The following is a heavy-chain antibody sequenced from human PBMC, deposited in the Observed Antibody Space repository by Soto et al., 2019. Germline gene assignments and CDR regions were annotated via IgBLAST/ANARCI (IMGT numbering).Heavy chain of an antibody. CDR1: GGSISSGGYY. CDR2: NYYSGIT. CDR3: ARGSSIAGLYYGMDV. Sequence: SETLSLTCTVSGGSISSGGYYWTWIRQHPGKGLEWIGYNYYSGITYYNPSLKSRVTISLDTSKNQFSLKLSSVTAADTAVYYCARGSSIAGLYYGMDVWGQGTTGTVSS. V-gene: IGHV4-31*03. D-gene: IGHD6-6*01. J-gene: IGHJ6*02.